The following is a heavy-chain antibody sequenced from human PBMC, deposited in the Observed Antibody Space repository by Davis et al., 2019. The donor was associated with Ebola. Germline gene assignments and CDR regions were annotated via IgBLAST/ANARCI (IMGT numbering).Heavy chain of an antibody. Sequence: AASVKVSCKASGYTFTSYGISWVRQAPGQGLEWMGWISAYNGNTNYAQKLQGRVTMTTDTSTSTAYMELRGLRSDDTAVYYCARERYSPLSYGMDVWGQGTTVTVSS. J-gene: IGHJ6*02. D-gene: IGHD6-13*01. CDR2: ISAYNGNT. CDR3: ARERYSPLSYGMDV. CDR1: GYTFTSYG. V-gene: IGHV1-18*04.